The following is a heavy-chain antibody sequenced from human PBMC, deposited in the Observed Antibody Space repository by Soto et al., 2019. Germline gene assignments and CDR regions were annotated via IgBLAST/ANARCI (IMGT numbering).Heavy chain of an antibody. CDR2: IYHIVNT. CDR1: GGSIRSTNW. Sequence: AETPSLTCAGSGGSIRSTNWWSGVRQPPWNFLYWIGEIYHIVNTKYNPSLKSRVTISVDKSKNQFSLKLTSVTAADTAVYYCARDREGPNGGMVRGASSDSWGQGTLVTVSS. CDR3: ARDREGPNGGMVRGASSDS. V-gene: IGHV4-4*02. D-gene: IGHD3-10*01. J-gene: IGHJ4*02.